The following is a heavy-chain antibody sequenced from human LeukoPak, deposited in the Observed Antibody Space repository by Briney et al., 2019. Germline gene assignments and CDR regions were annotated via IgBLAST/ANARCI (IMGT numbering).Heavy chain of an antibody. V-gene: IGHV5-51*01. CDR3: ARHRPRYCSSCNWFDP. Sequence: GESLKISCKGSGYSFASYWIGWVRQMPGKGLEWMGIIYPGDSDTRYSPSFQGQVTISTDKSISTAYLQWSSLKASDTAMYYCARHRPRYCSSCNWFDPWGQGTLVTVSS. D-gene: IGHD2-2*01. J-gene: IGHJ5*02. CDR2: IYPGDSDT. CDR1: GYSFASYW.